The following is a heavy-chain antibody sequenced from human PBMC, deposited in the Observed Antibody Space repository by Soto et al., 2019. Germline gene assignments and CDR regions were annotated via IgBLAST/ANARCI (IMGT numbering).Heavy chain of an antibody. J-gene: IGHJ4*02. CDR1: GFTFSSYA. CDR2: ISGSGGST. D-gene: IGHD3-10*01. Sequence: EVQLLESGGGLVQPGGSLRLSCAASGFTFSSYAMSWVRQAPGKGLEWVSAISGSGGSTYYEDSVKGRFTISRDNSKNTRYLQMSSLRAYDTDVYYCSNAAGWFGEFEYWGQGTLVTVSS. CDR3: SNAAGWFGEFEY. V-gene: IGHV3-23*01.